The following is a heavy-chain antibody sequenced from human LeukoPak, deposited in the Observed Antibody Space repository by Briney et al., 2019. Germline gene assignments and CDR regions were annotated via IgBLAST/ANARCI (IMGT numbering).Heavy chain of an antibody. D-gene: IGHD1-26*01. CDR3: AKGRGSPYYFEY. Sequence: PGGSLRLSCAASGFTFSNYAMNWVRQAPGKGLEWVSAISGSGASTYYADSVKGRFTISRDNSKNTLYLQMNSLRAEDTAVYYCAKGRGSPYYFEYWGQGTLVTVSS. CDR2: ISGSGAST. CDR1: GFTFSNYA. J-gene: IGHJ4*02. V-gene: IGHV3-23*01.